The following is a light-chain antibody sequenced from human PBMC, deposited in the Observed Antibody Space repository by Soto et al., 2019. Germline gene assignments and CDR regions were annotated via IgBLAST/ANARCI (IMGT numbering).Light chain of an antibody. Sequence: QSALTQPASVSGSPGQSITISCSGTSSDIGSYDHVAWYQQFPGKSPKLMIYAVSDRPSGVSDRFSGSKSGITASLTIPGLQTEDEADYYCISYTDRQSYLFGTGTKVTVL. CDR2: AVS. V-gene: IGLV2-14*03. CDR3: ISYTDRQSYL. J-gene: IGLJ1*01. CDR1: SSDIGSYDH.